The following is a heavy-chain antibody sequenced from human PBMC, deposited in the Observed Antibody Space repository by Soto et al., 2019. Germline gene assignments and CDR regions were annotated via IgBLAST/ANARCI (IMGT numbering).Heavy chain of an antibody. Sequence: PSETLSLTCTVSGGSISSYYCSWIRQPAGKGLERIGRIYTSGSTNYNPSLKSRVTMSVDTSKNQFSLKLSSVTAADTAVYYCARHFRGYSGYDLGYYGMDVWGQGTTVTVSS. CDR2: IYTSGST. D-gene: IGHD5-12*01. V-gene: IGHV4-4*07. J-gene: IGHJ6*02. CDR1: GGSISSYY. CDR3: ARHFRGYSGYDLGYYGMDV.